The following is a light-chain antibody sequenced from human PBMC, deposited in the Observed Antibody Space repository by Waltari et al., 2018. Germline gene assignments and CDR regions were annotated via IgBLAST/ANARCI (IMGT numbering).Light chain of an antibody. J-gene: IGKJ3*01. CDR1: QSVSNN. Sequence: EVVMTQSPGPLSVTPGESAPLSCRASQSVSNNLAWYQQKPGQAPRLLIYGASTRATGIPDRFSGSGSGTEFTLTVSSLQSEDFGVYFCQQYNDWTPITFGPGTKVDIK. CDR2: GAS. V-gene: IGKV3-15*01. CDR3: QQYNDWTPIT.